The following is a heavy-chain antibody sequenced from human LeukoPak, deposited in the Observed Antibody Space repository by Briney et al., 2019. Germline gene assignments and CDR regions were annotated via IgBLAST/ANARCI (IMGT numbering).Heavy chain of an antibody. D-gene: IGHD5-12*01. Sequence: GRSLRLSCAASGFTFSSYGMHWVRQAPGKGLEWVAVISYDGGNKYYADSVKGRFTISRDNSKNTLYLQMNSLRAEDTAVYYCAKGAGGGYDDYFDYWGQGTLVTVSS. J-gene: IGHJ4*02. CDR2: ISYDGGNK. CDR3: AKGAGGGYDDYFDY. CDR1: GFTFSSYG. V-gene: IGHV3-30*18.